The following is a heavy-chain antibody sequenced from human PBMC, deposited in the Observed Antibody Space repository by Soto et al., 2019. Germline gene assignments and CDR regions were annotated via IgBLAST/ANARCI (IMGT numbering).Heavy chain of an antibody. V-gene: IGHV1-69*08. CDR2: ISPILGIA. J-gene: IGHJ6*01. CDR1: GGTFSSYT. Sequence: QVQLVQSGAEVKKPGSSVKVSCKASGGTFSSYTISWVRQAPGQGLEWMGRISPILGIANYAQKFQGRVTLTADKSTSTASMELSSLRSEDTAVYYCAREGRTARYHYGIDVWGQGTTVTVSS. D-gene: IGHD1-20*01. CDR3: AREGRTARYHYGIDV.